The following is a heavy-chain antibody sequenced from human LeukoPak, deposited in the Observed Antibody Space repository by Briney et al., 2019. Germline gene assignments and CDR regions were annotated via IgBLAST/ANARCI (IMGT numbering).Heavy chain of an antibody. CDR3: ATGQYSGSTYYFDD. Sequence: PGGSLRLSCAASGFTFSRYWMGWVRQAPGKGLEWVANIKKDGSEKCYVDSVKGRFTISRDNAQNSLYLQMNSLRAEDTAVYYCATGQYSGSTYYFDDWGQGTLVTVSS. CDR2: IKKDGSEK. V-gene: IGHV3-7*01. D-gene: IGHD1-26*01. J-gene: IGHJ4*02. CDR1: GFTFSRYW.